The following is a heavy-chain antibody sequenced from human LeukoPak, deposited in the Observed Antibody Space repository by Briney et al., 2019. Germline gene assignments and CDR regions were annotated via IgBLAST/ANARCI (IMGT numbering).Heavy chain of an antibody. Sequence: ASVKVSCKASGYTFTSYGISWVRRAPGQGLEWMGWISAYNGNTNYAQKLQGRVTMTTDTSTSTAYMELRSLRSDDTAVYYCARVFPDRRTTDKLSVSANTNSNFDYWGQGTLVTVSS. V-gene: IGHV1-18*01. CDR2: ISAYNGNT. CDR3: ARVFPDRRTTDKLSVSANTNSNFDY. D-gene: IGHD1-1*01. J-gene: IGHJ4*02. CDR1: GYTFTSYG.